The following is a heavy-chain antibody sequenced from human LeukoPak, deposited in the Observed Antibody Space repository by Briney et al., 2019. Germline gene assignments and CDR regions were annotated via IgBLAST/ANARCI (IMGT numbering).Heavy chain of an antibody. CDR1: GFTFDDYA. J-gene: IGHJ4*02. V-gene: IGHV3-9*01. CDR3: ARAQTYGDYRLLLDY. CDR2: ISWNSGSI. Sequence: GGSLRLSCAASGFTFDDYAMHWVRQAPGKGLEWVSGISWNSGSIGYADSVKDRFTISRDNAKNSLYLQMNSLRAEDTALYYCARAQTYGDYRLLLDYWGQGTLVTVSS. D-gene: IGHD4-17*01.